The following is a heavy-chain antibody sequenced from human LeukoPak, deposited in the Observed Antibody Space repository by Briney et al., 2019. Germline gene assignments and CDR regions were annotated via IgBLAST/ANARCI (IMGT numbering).Heavy chain of an antibody. CDR2: IYHSGST. Sequence: ASGTLSLTCAVSGGSISSSNWWSWVRQPPGKGLEWIGEIYHSGSTNYNPSLKSRVTISVDKSKNQFSLKLSSVTAADTAVYYCAGGRDYSSGWYELDYWGQGTLVTVSS. CDR1: GGSISSSNW. J-gene: IGHJ4*02. CDR3: AGGRDYSSGWYELDY. D-gene: IGHD6-19*01. V-gene: IGHV4-4*02.